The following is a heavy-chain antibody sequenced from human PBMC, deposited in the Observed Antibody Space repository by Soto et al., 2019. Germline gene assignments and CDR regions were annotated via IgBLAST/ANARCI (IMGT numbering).Heavy chain of an antibody. D-gene: IGHD2-2*02. Sequence: PSETLSLTCTVSGGSISSGGYYWSWIRQHPEKGLEWIGYIYYSGSTYYNPSLKSRVTISVDTSKNQFSLKLSSVTAADTAVYYCARDLIPDYYFDYWGQGTLVTVSS. CDR1: GGSISSGGYY. V-gene: IGHV4-31*03. J-gene: IGHJ4*02. CDR3: ARDLIPDYYFDY. CDR2: IYYSGST.